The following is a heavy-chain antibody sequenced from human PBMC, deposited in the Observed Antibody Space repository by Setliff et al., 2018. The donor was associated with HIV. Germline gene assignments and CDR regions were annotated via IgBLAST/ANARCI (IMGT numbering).Heavy chain of an antibody. J-gene: IGHJ3*02. V-gene: IGHV4-39*07. CDR2: IYYSGTP. CDR3: ARLNDWRHTFDI. CDR1: GDSMSNSGYY. Sequence: PSETLSLTCTVSGDSMSNSGYYWSWLRQSPEKGLEGFDSIYYSGTPYYSPSLNSRVTISLDMSKTQFFLRLISMTAADTAVYYCARLNDWRHTFDIWGQGITVTVSS. D-gene: IGHD3-9*01.